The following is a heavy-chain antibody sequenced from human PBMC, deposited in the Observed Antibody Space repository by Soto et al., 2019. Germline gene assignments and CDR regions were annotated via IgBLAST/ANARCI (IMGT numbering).Heavy chain of an antibody. CDR3: ARGTGRYFDI. Sequence: SETLSLTCAISGDSIGNLYWSWIRQPAGKGLESLGRLSASGRTNYSPSLQSRVTMSLDRSKNRFSLPLTYVSAADTAVYFCARGTGRYFDIWGRGTLVTVS. CDR2: LSASGRT. D-gene: IGHD1-1*01. CDR1: GDSIGNLY. V-gene: IGHV4-4*07. J-gene: IGHJ2*01.